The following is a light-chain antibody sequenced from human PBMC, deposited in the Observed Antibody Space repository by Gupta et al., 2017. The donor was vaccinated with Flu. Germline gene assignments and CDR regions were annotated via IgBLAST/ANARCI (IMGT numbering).Light chain of an antibody. V-gene: IGLV3-19*01. CDR3: KPRESTDNNKAV. Sequence: KGRNKWQGDSLGKRYEIWYPQKPGPAPCLVLYDKKIRHSGVPARVSGSSSGNTAALTITGAQAEEEADYYCKPRESTDNNKAVFGGGTKLTVL. CDR2: DKK. CDR1: SLGKRY. J-gene: IGLJ2*01.